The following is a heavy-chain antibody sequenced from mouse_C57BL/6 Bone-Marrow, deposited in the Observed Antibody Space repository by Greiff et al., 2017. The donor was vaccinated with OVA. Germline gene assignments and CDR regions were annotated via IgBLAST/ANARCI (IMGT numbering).Heavy chain of an antibody. J-gene: IGHJ2*01. Sequence: VQLQQPGAELVKPGASVKMSCKASGYTFTSYWITWVKQRPGQGLEWIGDIYPGSGSTNYNEKFKSKATLTVDTSSSTAYMQLSSLTSEDSAVYYCARWSTTVVAFDYWGQGTTLTVSS. CDR2: IYPGSGST. CDR3: ARWSTTVVAFDY. D-gene: IGHD1-1*01. CDR1: GYTFTSYW. V-gene: IGHV1-55*01.